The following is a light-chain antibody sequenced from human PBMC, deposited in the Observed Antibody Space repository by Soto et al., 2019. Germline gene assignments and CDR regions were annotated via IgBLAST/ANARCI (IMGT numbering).Light chain of an antibody. CDR2: GAS. V-gene: IGKV3-15*01. CDR3: QQYKNWPPVT. Sequence: EIVMTQSPATLAVCPVERATLSCXXSQSVSSKLAWYQQKPGQAPRLXXXGASTRATGIPARFSGSGSGTEFTLTISSLQSADFAVYYGQQYKNWPPVTFGGGTKVDIK. J-gene: IGKJ4*01. CDR1: QSVSSK.